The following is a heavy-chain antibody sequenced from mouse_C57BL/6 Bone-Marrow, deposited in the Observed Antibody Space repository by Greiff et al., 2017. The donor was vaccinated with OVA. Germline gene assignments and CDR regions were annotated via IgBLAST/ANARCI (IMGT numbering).Heavy chain of an antibody. Sequence: EVKLMESGPGLVKPSQSLSLTCSVTGYSITSGYYWNWIRQFPGNKLEWMGYISYDGSNNYNPSLKNRISITRDTSKNQFFLKLNSVTTEDTATYYCAKGHYSNYVRVCYFDYWGQGTTLTVSS. CDR3: AKGHYSNYVRVCYFDY. CDR1: GYSITSGYY. V-gene: IGHV3-6*01. CDR2: ISYDGSN. D-gene: IGHD2-5*01. J-gene: IGHJ2*01.